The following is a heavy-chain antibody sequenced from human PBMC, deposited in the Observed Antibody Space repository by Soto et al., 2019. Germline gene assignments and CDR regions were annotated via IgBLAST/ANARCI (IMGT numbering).Heavy chain of an antibody. CDR1: GYTFSAYW. J-gene: IGHJ6*02. Sequence: EVQLVESGGGLVQPGGSLRLSCAASGYTFSAYWMHWVRQALGKGLVWVSRANTGGTATTYAETVEGRFTITRDNAKNRLYLQMNSLRAEDTAVYYCTRGHYYGMDVWGQGTTVTVSS. CDR3: TRGHYYGMDV. CDR2: ANTGGTAT. V-gene: IGHV3-74*03.